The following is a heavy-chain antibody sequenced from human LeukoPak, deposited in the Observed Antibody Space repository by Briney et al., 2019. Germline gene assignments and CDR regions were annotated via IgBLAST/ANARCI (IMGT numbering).Heavy chain of an antibody. V-gene: IGHV1-69*01. CDR1: GGTFSSYA. CDR2: IIPIFGTA. Sequence: ASVKVSCKASGGTFSSYAISWVRQAPGQGLEWMGGIIPIFGTANYAQKFQGRVTVTADESTSTAYMELSSLRSEDTAVYYCARSSSDRLRYFHWYNFAEYFQHWGQGTLVTVSS. J-gene: IGHJ1*01. CDR3: ARSSSDRLRYFHWYNFAEYFQH. D-gene: IGHD3-9*01.